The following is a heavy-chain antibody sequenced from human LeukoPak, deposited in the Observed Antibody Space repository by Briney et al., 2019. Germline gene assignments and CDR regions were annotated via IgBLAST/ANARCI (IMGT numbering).Heavy chain of an antibody. CDR1: GFTFSSYG. CDR2: IRQDAKEI. J-gene: IGHJ4*02. Sequence: PGGSLRLSCAASGFTFSSYGMSWVRQVPGKGPEWVANIRQDAKEIYYVDSVKGRFTISRDNAKNSLYLQMDSLRVDDTAVYYCARDKVSGPTLLDYWGQGTLVTVFS. V-gene: IGHV3-7*01. CDR3: ARDKVSGPTLLDY. D-gene: IGHD5/OR15-5a*01.